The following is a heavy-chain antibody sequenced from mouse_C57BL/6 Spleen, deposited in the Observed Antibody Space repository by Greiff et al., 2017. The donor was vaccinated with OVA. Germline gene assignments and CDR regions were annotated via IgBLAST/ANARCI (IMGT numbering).Heavy chain of an antibody. CDR3: AGIYYYGSSYAMDY. Sequence: VQLQQPGAELVKPGASVKLSCKASGYTFTSYWMHWVKQRPGQGLEWIGMIHPNSGSTNYNEKFKSKATLTVDKSSSTAYMQLSSLTSEDSAVYYCAGIYYYGSSYAMDYWGQGTSVTVSS. CDR1: GYTFTSYW. V-gene: IGHV1-64*01. J-gene: IGHJ4*01. CDR2: IHPNSGST. D-gene: IGHD1-1*01.